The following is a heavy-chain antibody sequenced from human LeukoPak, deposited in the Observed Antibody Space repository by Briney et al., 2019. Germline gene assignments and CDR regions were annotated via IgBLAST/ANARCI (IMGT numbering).Heavy chain of an antibody. CDR3: AREVRGYSYGFDY. V-gene: IGHV3-74*01. CDR1: GFTFSSYW. Sequence: GGSLRLSCAASGFTFSSYWMHWVRQAPGKGLVWVSRINSDGSSTSYADSVKGRFTISRDNAKNTLYLQMNSLRAEDMAVYYCAREVRGYSYGFDYWGQGTLVTVSS. D-gene: IGHD5-18*01. CDR2: INSDGSST. J-gene: IGHJ4*02.